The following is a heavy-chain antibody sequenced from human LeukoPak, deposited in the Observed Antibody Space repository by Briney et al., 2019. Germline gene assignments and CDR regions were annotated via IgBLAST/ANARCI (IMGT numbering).Heavy chain of an antibody. J-gene: IGHJ5*02. D-gene: IGHD6-13*01. Sequence: SETLSLTCTVPGGSISSGGYYWSWIRQPPGKGLEWIGYIYHSGSTYYNPSLKSRVTISVDRSKNQFSLKLSSVTAADTAVYYCAREGQYTSSSSNWFDPWGQGTLVTVSS. V-gene: IGHV4-30-2*01. CDR2: IYHSGST. CDR3: AREGQYTSSSSNWFDP. CDR1: GGSISSGGYY.